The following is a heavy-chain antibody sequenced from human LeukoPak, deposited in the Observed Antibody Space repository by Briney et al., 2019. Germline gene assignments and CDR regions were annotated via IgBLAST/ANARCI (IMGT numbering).Heavy chain of an antibody. V-gene: IGHV3-30*02. D-gene: IGHD6-19*01. CDR2: IRYDGSNK. CDR3: AKETGVAVARHKYYFDY. CDR1: GFTFSSYG. J-gene: IGHJ4*02. Sequence: PGGSLRLSCAASGFTFSSYGMHWVRQAPGKGLEWVAFIRYDGSNKYYADSVKGRFTISRDNSKNTLYLQMNSLRAEDTAVYYCAKETGVAVARHKYYFDYWGQGTLVTVSS.